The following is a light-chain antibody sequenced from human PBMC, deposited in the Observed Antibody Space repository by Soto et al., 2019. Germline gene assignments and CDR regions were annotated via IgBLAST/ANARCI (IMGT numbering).Light chain of an antibody. V-gene: IGKV1-39*01. CDR1: QSINTY. CDR3: QQTASTPYT. Sequence: DTQMTQSPSSLSASVGDRVTITCRASQSINTYLNWYQQKPGEAPNLLIYAASSLQSGVPPRFRGSGSETHFTLTINRLQPEDFATYYCQQTASTPYTFGQGT. J-gene: IGKJ2*01. CDR2: AAS.